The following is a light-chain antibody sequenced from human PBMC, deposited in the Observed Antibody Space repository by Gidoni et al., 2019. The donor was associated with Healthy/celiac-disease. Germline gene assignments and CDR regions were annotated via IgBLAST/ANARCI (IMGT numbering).Light chain of an antibody. CDR2: AAS. CDR1: QGISNY. V-gene: IGKV1-27*01. Sequence: DIQMTQSPSSLSASVGDRVTITCRASQGISNYLAWYQQKPGKVPKLLIYAASTLKSGVPSRFRGSGSGTDFNLAISSLQPENVATYYCQKYNSAFRTFGQGTKVEIK. J-gene: IGKJ1*01. CDR3: QKYNSAFRT.